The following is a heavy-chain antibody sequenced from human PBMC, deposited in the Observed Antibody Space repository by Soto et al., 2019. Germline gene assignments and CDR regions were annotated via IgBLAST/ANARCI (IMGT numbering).Heavy chain of an antibody. V-gene: IGHV4-59*08. CDR2: IYYSGST. CDR1: GGSISSYY. CDR3: ARHVVVGATGNWYFDL. J-gene: IGHJ2*01. D-gene: IGHD1-26*01. Sequence: SETLSLTCTVSGGSISSYYWSWIRQPPWKGLEWIGYIYYSGSTNYNPSLKSRVTISVDTSKNQFSLKLSSVTAADTAVYYCARHVVVGATGNWYFDLWGRGTLVTVSS.